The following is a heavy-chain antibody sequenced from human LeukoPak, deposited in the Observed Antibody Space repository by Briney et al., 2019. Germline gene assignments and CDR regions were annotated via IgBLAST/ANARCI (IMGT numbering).Heavy chain of an antibody. CDR2: IYYSGST. CDR3: ARVGCSGGSCYDY. Sequence: SETLSLTCTVSGVSISSYYWSWLRQPPGKGLEWIGYIYYSGSTNYNPSLKSRVTISVDTSKNQFSLKLSSVTAADTAVYYCARVGCSGGSCYDYWGQGTLVTVSS. J-gene: IGHJ4*02. CDR1: GVSISSYY. V-gene: IGHV4-59*01. D-gene: IGHD2-15*01.